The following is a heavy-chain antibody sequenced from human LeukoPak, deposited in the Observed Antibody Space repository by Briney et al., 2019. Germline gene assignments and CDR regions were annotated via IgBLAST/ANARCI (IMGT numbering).Heavy chain of an antibody. CDR2: IIGDGSIT. J-gene: IGHJ4*02. CDR1: GFTFSGSW. V-gene: IGHV3-74*01. CDR3: ARGHSSSSGSPDY. D-gene: IGHD6-6*01. Sequence: GGSLRLSCAASGFTFSGSWMHWVRQAPGKGLVWVSRIIGDGSITNYADSVKGRFTISRDNAKNTLYLQMNRLRAEDTAVYYCARGHSSSSGSPDYWGQGTLVTVSS.